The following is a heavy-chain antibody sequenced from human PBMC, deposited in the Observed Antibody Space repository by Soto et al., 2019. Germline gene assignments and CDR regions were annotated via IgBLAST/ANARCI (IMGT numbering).Heavy chain of an antibody. CDR1: GFTLSSYT. D-gene: IGHD6-19*01. CDR3: ARGYHSSGFDY. CDR2: ISSGSNYI. V-gene: IGHV3-21*01. Sequence: EVQLVESGGGLVKPGGSLRLSCAASGFTLSSYTMNWVRQTPGKGLEWVSSISSGSNYIYYADSVKGRFTISRDNAKNSLYLQMNSLRAEDTAVYYCARGYHSSGFDYWGQGTLVTVSS. J-gene: IGHJ4*02.